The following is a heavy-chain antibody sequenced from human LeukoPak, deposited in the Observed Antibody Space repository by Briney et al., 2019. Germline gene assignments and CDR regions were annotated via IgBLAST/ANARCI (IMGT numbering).Heavy chain of an antibody. CDR1: GFTFSSYA. Sequence: GGSLRLSCAASGFTFSSYAMTWVRQAPGKGLEWVSSISGSGGSTYYADSVRGRFTISRDNSKNTLYLQMNSLRAEDTALYYCAKDRARMTMIVDTFDYWGQGTLVTVSA. J-gene: IGHJ4*02. CDR3: AKDRARMTMIVDTFDY. CDR2: ISGSGGST. V-gene: IGHV3-23*01. D-gene: IGHD3-22*01.